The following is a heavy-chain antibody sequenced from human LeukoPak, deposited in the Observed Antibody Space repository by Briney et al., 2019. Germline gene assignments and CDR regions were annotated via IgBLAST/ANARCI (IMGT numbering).Heavy chain of an antibody. CDR2: IDGSGDKT. D-gene: IGHD7-27*01. J-gene: IGHJ4*02. V-gene: IGHV3-23*01. CDR1: GFTFSAYA. Sequence: GGSLRLSCITSGFTFSAYAMTWVRQAPGQGLEWISSIDGSGDKTYYGDSVKGRFTISRDNSKNTLYLQMNSLRVEDTAVYYCAIDPNWGTHSWGQGVLVTVSS. CDR3: AIDPNWGTHS.